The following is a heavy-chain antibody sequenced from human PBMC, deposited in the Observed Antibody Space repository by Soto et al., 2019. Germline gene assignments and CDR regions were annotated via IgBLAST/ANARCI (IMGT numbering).Heavy chain of an antibody. V-gene: IGHV3-53*01. Sequence: EVQLVESGGGLIQPGGSLRLSCAASGFTVSSNYMSWVRQAPGKGLEWVSLIYSGGSTYYADSVKGRFTISIDNSKNTLYFHMNSLRAEDTAVYYCARGPWFDPWGQGTLVTVSS. J-gene: IGHJ5*02. CDR3: ARGPWFDP. CDR2: IYSGGST. CDR1: GFTVSSNY.